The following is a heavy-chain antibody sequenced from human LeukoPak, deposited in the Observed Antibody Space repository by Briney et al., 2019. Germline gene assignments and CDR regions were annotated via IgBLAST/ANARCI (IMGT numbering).Heavy chain of an antibody. CDR3: ARDRYCTSATCYVGTPFDY. CDR2: IKQDGSEN. Sequence: GGSLRLSCAASGFTFSTYYMTWVRQAPGKGLEWVAGIKQDGSENYYVDSVKGRFTISRDNSKSSLSLQMNSLRAEDTALYFCARDRYCTSATCYVGTPFDYWGQGTQVTVSS. D-gene: IGHD2-2*01. V-gene: IGHV3-7*01. CDR1: GFTFSTYY. J-gene: IGHJ4*02.